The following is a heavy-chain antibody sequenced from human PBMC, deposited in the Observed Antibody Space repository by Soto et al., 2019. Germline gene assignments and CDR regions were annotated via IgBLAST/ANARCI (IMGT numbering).Heavy chain of an antibody. CDR3: ARTASGGASTWPYYYFGMDL. Sequence: GGSLRLSCAASEFTLSSYAINWVRQAPGKRLEWVSSISGSGSSIYYADSVRGRFTISRGNSKNTLYLQMNSLRAEDTAIYYCARTASGGASTWPYYYFGMDLWGQGSTVTVSS. D-gene: IGHD1-26*01. J-gene: IGHJ6*02. CDR1: EFTLSSYA. V-gene: IGHV3-23*01. CDR2: ISGSGSSI.